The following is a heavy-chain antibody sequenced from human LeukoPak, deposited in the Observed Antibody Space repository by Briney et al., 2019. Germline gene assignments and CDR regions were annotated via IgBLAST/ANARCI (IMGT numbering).Heavy chain of an antibody. V-gene: IGHV3-20*04. J-gene: IGHJ5*02. D-gene: IGHD3-22*01. CDR3: ARSITMMNA. CDR2: ISWNGGSS. CDR1: GLNFNEYG. Sequence: GGSLRLSCAASGLNFNEYGMSWVRQAPGKGLEWVSGISWNGGSSGYADSVKGRFTISRDNANNSLYLQMNSLTAEDTAFYYCARSITMMNAWGQGTLVTVSA.